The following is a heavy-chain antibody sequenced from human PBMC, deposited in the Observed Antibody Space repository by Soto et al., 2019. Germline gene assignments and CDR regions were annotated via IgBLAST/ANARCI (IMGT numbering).Heavy chain of an antibody. J-gene: IGHJ6*02. CDR3: AKGPRLRYFDWLLSPLDV. CDR2: ISGSGGST. Sequence: GGSLRLSCAASGFTFSSYAMSWVRQAPGKGLEWVSAISGSGGSTYYADSVKGRFTISRDNSKNTLYLQMNSLRAEDTAVYYCAKGPRLRYFDWLLSPLDVWGQGTTVTVSS. CDR1: GFTFSSYA. V-gene: IGHV3-23*01. D-gene: IGHD3-9*01.